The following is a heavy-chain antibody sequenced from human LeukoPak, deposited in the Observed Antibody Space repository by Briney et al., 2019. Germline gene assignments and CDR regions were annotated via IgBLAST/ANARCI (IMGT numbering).Heavy chain of an antibody. CDR3: ARLKGGNRYYYYYMDV. D-gene: IGHD2/OR15-2a*01. J-gene: IGHJ6*03. V-gene: IGHV4-59*01. CDR1: GGSISSYY. CDR2: IYYSGST. Sequence: SETLSLTCTVSGGSISSYYWGWIRQPPGKGLEWIGYIYYSGSTNYNPSLKSRVTISVDTSKNQFSLKLSSVTAADTAVYYCARLKGGNRYYYYYMDVWGKGTTVTISS.